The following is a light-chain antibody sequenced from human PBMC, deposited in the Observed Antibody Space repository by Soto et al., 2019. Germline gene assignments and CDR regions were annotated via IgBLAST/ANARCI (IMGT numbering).Light chain of an antibody. V-gene: IGKV3-20*01. CDR3: QQYASSSYP. J-gene: IGKJ2*01. CDR1: QSVSSSY. Sequence: EIVLTQSPGTLSLSPGDRATLSCRTSQSVSSSYLAWYQQKPGQAPRLLIYGASRRATGIPDRFNGSGSGTDFTLTISRLEPEDFAVYFCQQYASSSYPFGQGTKLEIK. CDR2: GAS.